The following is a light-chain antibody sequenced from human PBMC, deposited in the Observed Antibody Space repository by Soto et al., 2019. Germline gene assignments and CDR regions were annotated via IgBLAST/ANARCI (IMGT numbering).Light chain of an antibody. CDR3: QQYNSYPWT. CDR2: DAS. J-gene: IGKJ1*01. CDR1: QSVSGW. Sequence: DIQMTQSPSTLSASVGDRVTITCRASQSVSGWLAWYQQKPGEAPKLLIYDASALSRGVPSRFSGSGSGTEFTLTISSLQPDDFATYYCQQYNSYPWTFGQGTKVDIK. V-gene: IGKV1-5*01.